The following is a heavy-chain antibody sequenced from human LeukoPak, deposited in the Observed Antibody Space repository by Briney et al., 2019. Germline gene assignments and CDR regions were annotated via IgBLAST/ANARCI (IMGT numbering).Heavy chain of an antibody. J-gene: IGHJ4*02. CDR1: GFTFSSYS. Sequence: PGGSLRLSCAASGFTFSSYSMNWVRQAPGKGLEWVSSISSSSSYIYYADSVKGRFTISRDNAKNSLYLQMNSLRAEDTAVYYCARVELLWFGELLYQDYWGQGTLVTVSS. CDR2: ISSSSSYI. D-gene: IGHD3-10*01. V-gene: IGHV3-21*01. CDR3: ARVELLWFGELLYQDY.